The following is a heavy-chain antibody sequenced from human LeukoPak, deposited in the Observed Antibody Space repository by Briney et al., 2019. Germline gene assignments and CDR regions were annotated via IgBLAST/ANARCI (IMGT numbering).Heavy chain of an antibody. Sequence: GGSLRLSCAASGFTFSSYWMSWVRQAPGKGLEWVANIKQDGSEKYYVDSVKGRFTISRDNAKNSLYLQMNSLRAEDTAVYYCARAYYYGSGSYLRSYYFDYWGQGTLVTISS. CDR3: ARAYYYGSGSYLRSYYFDY. D-gene: IGHD3-10*01. CDR1: GFTFSSYW. V-gene: IGHV3-7*04. CDR2: IKQDGSEK. J-gene: IGHJ4*02.